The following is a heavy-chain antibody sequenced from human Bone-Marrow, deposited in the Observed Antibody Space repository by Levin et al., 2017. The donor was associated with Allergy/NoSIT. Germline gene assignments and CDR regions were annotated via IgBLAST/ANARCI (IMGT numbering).Heavy chain of an antibody. CDR2: IKSKTDGGTT. Sequence: SCAASGFTFSNAWMSWVRQAPGKGLEWVGRIKSKTDGGTTDYAAPVKGRFTISRDDSKNTLYLQMNSLKTEDTAVYYCTTLILGYCSSTSCSDAKSLDYWGQGTLVTVSS. J-gene: IGHJ4*02. V-gene: IGHV3-15*01. CDR1: GFTFSNAW. D-gene: IGHD2-2*01. CDR3: TTLILGYCSSTSCSDAKSLDY.